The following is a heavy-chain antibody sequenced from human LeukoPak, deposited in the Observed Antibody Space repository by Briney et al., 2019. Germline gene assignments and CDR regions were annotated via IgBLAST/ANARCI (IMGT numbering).Heavy chain of an antibody. CDR3: AREGGSGSYWFDY. CDR2: ISSNGGST. J-gene: IGHJ4*02. D-gene: IGHD3-10*01. V-gene: IGHV3-64*01. CDR1: GFTFSSYA. Sequence: GGSLRLSCAASGFTFSSYAMHWFRQAPGKGLEYVSAISSNGGSTYYANSVKGRFTISRDNSKNTLYLQMGSLRAEDMAVYYCAREGGSGSYWFDYWGQGTLVTVSS.